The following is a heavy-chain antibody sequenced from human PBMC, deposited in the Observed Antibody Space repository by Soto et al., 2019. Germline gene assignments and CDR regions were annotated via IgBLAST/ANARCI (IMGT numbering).Heavy chain of an antibody. D-gene: IGHD6-6*01. J-gene: IGHJ6*02. Sequence: PSETLSLTCTLSGGSISSGGYYWTWIRQNPGKGLEWIGYNYYSGITYYNPSLKSRVTISLDTSKNQFSLKLSSVTAADTAVYYCARGSSIAGLYYGMDVWGQGTTVTVSS. CDR2: NYYSGIT. CDR3: ARGSSIAGLYYGMDV. V-gene: IGHV4-31*03. CDR1: GGSISSGGYY.